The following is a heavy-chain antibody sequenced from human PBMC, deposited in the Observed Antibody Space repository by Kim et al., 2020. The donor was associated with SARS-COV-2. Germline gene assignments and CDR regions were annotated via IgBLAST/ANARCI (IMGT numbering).Heavy chain of an antibody. CDR3: ARVLTSGWSYFDY. Sequence: YASSVKGRFTISRDKARASLYLKMNSLRAEDTAVYYCARVLTSGWSYFDYWGQGTLVTVSS. V-gene: IGHV3-21*04. J-gene: IGHJ4*02. D-gene: IGHD6-19*01.